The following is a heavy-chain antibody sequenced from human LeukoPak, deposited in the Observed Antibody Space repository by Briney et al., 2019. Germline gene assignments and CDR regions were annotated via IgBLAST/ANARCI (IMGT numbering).Heavy chain of an antibody. Sequence: SETLSLTWTVSDDSISDYYRGWIRQPQGKGLEWIGYFHNSGTSTYNPSLKSRVTISADTSKNQFSLKLNSLTTADTAVYYCTRGAGRLIDYWGQGILVTVSS. J-gene: IGHJ4*02. V-gene: IGHV4-59*01. CDR1: DDSISDYY. CDR3: TRGAGRLIDY. CDR2: FHNSGTS. D-gene: IGHD3-16*01.